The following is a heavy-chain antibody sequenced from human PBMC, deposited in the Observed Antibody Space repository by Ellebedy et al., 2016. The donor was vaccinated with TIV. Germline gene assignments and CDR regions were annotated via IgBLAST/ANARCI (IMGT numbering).Heavy chain of an antibody. J-gene: IGHJ4*02. CDR1: GGSVSSGSYY. CDR3: ARVRGFGELAPDHY. CDR2: IYYSGST. D-gene: IGHD3-10*01. Sequence: SETLSLXXTVSGGSVSSGSYYWSWIRQPPGKGLEWIGYIYYSGSTNYNPSLKSRVTISVDTSKNQFSLKLSSVTAADTAVYYCARVRGFGELAPDHYWGQGTLVTVSS. V-gene: IGHV4-61*01.